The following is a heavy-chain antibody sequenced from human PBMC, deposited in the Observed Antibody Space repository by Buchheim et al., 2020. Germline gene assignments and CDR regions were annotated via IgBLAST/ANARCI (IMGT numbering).Heavy chain of an antibody. V-gene: IGHV3-30*18. Sequence: QVQLVESGGGVVQPGRSLRLSCAASGFTFSSYGMHWVRQAPGKGLEWVALISYDGSNKYYADSVKGRFAISRDNSKNTLYLQMNSLRPEDTAVYYCTKEAYSSGWLRFDCWGQGAL. CDR1: GFTFSSYG. CDR3: TKEAYSSGWLRFDC. J-gene: IGHJ4*02. D-gene: IGHD6-19*01. CDR2: ISYDGSNK.